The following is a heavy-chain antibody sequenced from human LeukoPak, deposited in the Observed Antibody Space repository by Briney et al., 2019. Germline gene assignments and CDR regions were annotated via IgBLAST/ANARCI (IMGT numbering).Heavy chain of an antibody. CDR1: VGSISSYY. D-gene: IGHD2-2*01. V-gene: IGHV4-4*07. J-gene: IGHJ6*03. CDR3: ARGVVPAAITWGYYYMDV. Sequence: SETLSLTCTVSVGSISSYYWSWIRQPAGKGLEWIGRIYTSGSTNYNPSLKSRVNMSVDTSKSQFSLKLSSVTAADTAVYYCARGVVPAAITWGYYYMDVWGKGTTVTVSS. CDR2: IYTSGST.